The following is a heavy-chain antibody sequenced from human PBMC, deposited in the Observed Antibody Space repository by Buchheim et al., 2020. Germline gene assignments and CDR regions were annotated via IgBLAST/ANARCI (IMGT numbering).Heavy chain of an antibody. D-gene: IGHD1-26*01. Sequence: QVQLQESGPGLVKPSETLSLTCSVSGGSISGHYWSWIRQLPETGLEWIGFIYDGTHNYNPSLKSRVTISADTSKNQFSLQMWSMTAADTAVYYCARGGQWDLLVYWGQG. V-gene: IGHV4-59*11. J-gene: IGHJ4*02. CDR1: GGSISGHY. CDR2: IYDGTH. CDR3: ARGGQWDLLVY.